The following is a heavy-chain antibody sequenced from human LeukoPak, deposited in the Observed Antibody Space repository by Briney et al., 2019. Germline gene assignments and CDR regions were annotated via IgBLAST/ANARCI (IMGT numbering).Heavy chain of an antibody. V-gene: IGHV4-39*01. CDR2: IYYSGST. Sequence: PSETLSLTCTVSGGSISSSSYYWGWIRQPPGNGPEWIGSIYYSGSTYYNPSLKSRVTISVDTSKNQFSLKLSSVTAADTAVYYCARDTNKLPLRAFDIWGQGTMVTVSS. CDR3: ARDTNKLPLRAFDI. D-gene: IGHD5-24*01. J-gene: IGHJ3*02. CDR1: GGSISSSSYY.